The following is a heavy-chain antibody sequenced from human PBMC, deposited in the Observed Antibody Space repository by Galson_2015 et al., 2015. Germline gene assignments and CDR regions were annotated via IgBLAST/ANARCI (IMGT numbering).Heavy chain of an antibody. V-gene: IGHV3-23*01. CDR2: ISGSGDST. J-gene: IGHJ4*02. Sequence: SLRLSCAASGITFSSYAMNWVRQAPGKGLEWVSVISGSGDSTFYGDSVKGRFTISRDNSKNTLFLQMNSLRAEDTAVYYCAKNQAGWYSRGGSNSWGQGTLVTVSS. D-gene: IGHD6-19*01. CDR1: GITFSSYA. CDR3: AKNQAGWYSRGGSNS.